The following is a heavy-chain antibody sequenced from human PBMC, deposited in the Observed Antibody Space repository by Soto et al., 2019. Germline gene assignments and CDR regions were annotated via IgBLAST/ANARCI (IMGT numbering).Heavy chain of an antibody. CDR3: ARGTVTINYFDY. CDR2: IYYSGST. V-gene: IGHV4-59*01. D-gene: IGHD1-1*01. Sequence: TSETLSLTCTVSGDSISSYYWSWIRQPPGKGLEWIGYIYYSGSTNYNPSLKSRVTISVDTSKNQFSLMLSSVTAADTAVYYCARGTVTINYFDYWGQGTLVTVSS. J-gene: IGHJ4*02. CDR1: GDSISSYY.